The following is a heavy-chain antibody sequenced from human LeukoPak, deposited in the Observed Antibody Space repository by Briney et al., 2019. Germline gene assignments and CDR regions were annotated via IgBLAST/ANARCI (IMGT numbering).Heavy chain of an antibody. J-gene: IGHJ4*02. Sequence: PGGSLRLSCAASGFTVSSNYMSWVRQAPGKGLEWVSIIYSGGSTYYADSVKGRFTISRDNSKNTLYLQMNSLRAEDTAVYYCARGGRLSPYSGYEDYWGQGTLVTVSS. V-gene: IGHV3-53*01. CDR1: GFTVSSNY. CDR2: IYSGGST. CDR3: ARGGRLSPYSGYEDY. D-gene: IGHD5-12*01.